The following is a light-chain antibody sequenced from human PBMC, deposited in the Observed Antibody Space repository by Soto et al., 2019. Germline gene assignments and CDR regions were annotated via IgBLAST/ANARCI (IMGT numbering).Light chain of an antibody. V-gene: IGLV4-69*01. CDR1: SGHSSYA. J-gene: IGLJ1*01. Sequence: QSVLTQSPSASASLGASVKLTCTLSSGHSSYAIAWHQQQPEKGPRYLMKLNSDGSHSKGDGIPDRFSGSSSGAERYLTISSLQSEDEAHYSCQTWGSGIHYVFGTGTKLTVL. CDR2: LNSDGSH. CDR3: QTWGSGIHYV.